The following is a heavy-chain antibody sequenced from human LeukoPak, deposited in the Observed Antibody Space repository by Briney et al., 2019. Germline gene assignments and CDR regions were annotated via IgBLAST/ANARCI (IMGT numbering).Heavy chain of an antibody. J-gene: IGHJ4*02. CDR1: GGSISSYY. D-gene: IGHD6-19*01. CDR2: IYYSGST. CDR3: ARVGSSGWYFDY. V-gene: IGHV4-59*01. Sequence: SETLSLTCTVSGGSISSYYWSRIWQPPGKGLEWIGYIYYSGSTNYNPSLKSRVTISVDTSKNQFSLKLSSVTAADTAVYYCARVGSSGWYFDYWGQGTLVTVSS.